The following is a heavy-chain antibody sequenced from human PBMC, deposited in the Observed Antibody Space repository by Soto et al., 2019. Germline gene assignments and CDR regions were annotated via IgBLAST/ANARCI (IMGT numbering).Heavy chain of an antibody. CDR2: IIVDSGNT. V-gene: IGHV1-58*01. Sequence: GDSVKVSCKVSGFTFADSAVQWVRQARGQSLEWIGRIIVDSGNTKSAEKFTERVSMSWDMSTSTAFMELRSLSSDDTAVYYCATANNTSPFDYWGLGTLVTVSS. D-gene: IGHD1-26*01. CDR3: ATANNTSPFDY. CDR1: GFTFADSA. J-gene: IGHJ4*02.